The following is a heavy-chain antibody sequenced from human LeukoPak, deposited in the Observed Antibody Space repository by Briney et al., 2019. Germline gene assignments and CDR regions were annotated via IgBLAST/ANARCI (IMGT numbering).Heavy chain of an antibody. V-gene: IGHV1-2*02. CDR1: GYTFTGYY. Sequence: GASVKVSCKASGYTFTGYYMHWVRQAPGQGLEWMGWINPNSGGTNYAQKFQGRVTMTRDTSISTAYMELSRLRSDDTAVYYCARDLDPDVDIVVVPAAPDYWGQGTLVTVSS. D-gene: IGHD2-2*03. CDR3: ARDLDPDVDIVVVPAAPDY. CDR2: INPNSGGT. J-gene: IGHJ4*02.